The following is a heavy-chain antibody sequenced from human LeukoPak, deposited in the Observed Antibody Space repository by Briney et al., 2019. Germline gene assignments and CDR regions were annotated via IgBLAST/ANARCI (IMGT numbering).Heavy chain of an antibody. J-gene: IGHJ4*02. CDR3: ATKFYGSGSYLRY. CDR1: GYSFTNYW. Sequence: GESLKISCKGSGYSFTNYWIGWVRQMPGKGLEWMGIIYPGDSDTRYSPSFQGQVTISADKSISTASLQWSSLKASDTAMYYCATKFYGSGSYLRYWGQGTLVTVSS. V-gene: IGHV5-51*01. D-gene: IGHD3-10*01. CDR2: IYPGDSDT.